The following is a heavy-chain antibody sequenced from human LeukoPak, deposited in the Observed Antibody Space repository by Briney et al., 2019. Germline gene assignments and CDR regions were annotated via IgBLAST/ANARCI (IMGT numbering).Heavy chain of an antibody. Sequence: GGSLRLSCAASGFTFSSYSMNWVRQAPGKGLEWVSSISSSSSYIYYADSVKGRFTISRDNAKNSLYLQMNSLRAEDTAVYYCARETTTVAIAFDYWGQGTLVTVSS. V-gene: IGHV3-21*01. J-gene: IGHJ4*02. D-gene: IGHD4-23*01. CDR1: GFTFSSYS. CDR2: ISSSSSYI. CDR3: ARETTTVAIAFDY.